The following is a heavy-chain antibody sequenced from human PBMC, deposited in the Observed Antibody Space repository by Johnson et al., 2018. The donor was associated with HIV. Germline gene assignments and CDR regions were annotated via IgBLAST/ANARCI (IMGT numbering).Heavy chain of an antibody. J-gene: IGHJ3*02. Sequence: QEKLVESGGGVVQPGRSLRLSCAASGFTFSNYGMHWVRQAPGKGLEWVAVIWYDGSNKYYADSVKGRFTISRDNSKNTLYLQMNSLRAEDTAVYYCAKDRGDGVAARRRSAFDIWGQGTMVTVSS. V-gene: IGHV3-33*06. CDR1: GFTFSNYG. D-gene: IGHD6-6*01. CDR2: IWYDGSNK. CDR3: AKDRGDGVAARRRSAFDI.